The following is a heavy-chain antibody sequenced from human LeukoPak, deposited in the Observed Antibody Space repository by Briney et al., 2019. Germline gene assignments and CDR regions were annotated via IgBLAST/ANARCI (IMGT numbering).Heavy chain of an antibody. D-gene: IGHD6-19*01. CDR1: GGSINSYY. J-gene: IGHJ4*02. Sequence: SETLSLTCTVSGGSINSYYWSWIRQSAGKGLEWIGRIYTSGSTPDYSPSLKSRVTMSIDTSKNQFSLQLSSVTAADTAVYYCASVGIAVAGIGYWGQGTLVTVSS. CDR2: IYTSGSTP. V-gene: IGHV4-4*07. CDR3: ASVGIAVAGIGY.